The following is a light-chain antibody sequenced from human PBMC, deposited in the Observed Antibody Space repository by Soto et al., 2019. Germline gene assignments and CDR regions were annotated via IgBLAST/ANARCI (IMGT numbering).Light chain of an antibody. CDR2: LEGSGSY. J-gene: IGLJ2*01. V-gene: IGLV4-60*03. CDR1: SGHSTNI. Sequence: QLVLTQSSSASASLGSSVKLTCTLSSGHSTNIIAWHQQQPGKAPRYLMKLEGSGSYNKGSGVPDRFSGSSSGADRYLTISNLHSDDEADYYGEAWDSNTRVLGGGTKLTVL. CDR3: EAWDSNTRV.